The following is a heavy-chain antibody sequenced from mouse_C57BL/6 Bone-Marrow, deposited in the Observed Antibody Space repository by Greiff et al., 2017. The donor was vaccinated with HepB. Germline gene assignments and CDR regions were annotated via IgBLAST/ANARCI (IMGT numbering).Heavy chain of an antibody. CDR1: GYTFTSYW. J-gene: IGHJ2*01. CDR3: ARGRIYYYGSNYYFDY. V-gene: IGHV1-69*01. D-gene: IGHD1-1*01. CDR2: IDPSDSYT. Sequence: QVQLQQPGAELVMPGASVKLSCKASGYTFTSYWMHWVKQRPGQGLEWIGEIDPSDSYTNYNQKFKGKSTLTVDKSSSTAYMQLSSLTSEDSAVYYCARGRIYYYGSNYYFDYWGQGTTLTVSA.